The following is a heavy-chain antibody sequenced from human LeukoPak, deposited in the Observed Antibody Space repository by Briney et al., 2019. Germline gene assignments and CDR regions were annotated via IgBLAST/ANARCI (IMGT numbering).Heavy chain of an antibody. CDR3: ATVGTTGTRWFDP. CDR2: IFPLDSDT. D-gene: IGHD1-1*01. CDR1: AYTFSTSW. J-gene: IGHJ5*02. Sequence: GESLKISCKGSAYTFSTSWIAWVRQMPGKSLEWMGIIFPLDSDTRYSPSLQGQVTISVDKSISTAYLQWSSLKTSDTAIYYCATVGTTGTRWFDPWGQGTLVTVSS. V-gene: IGHV5-51*01.